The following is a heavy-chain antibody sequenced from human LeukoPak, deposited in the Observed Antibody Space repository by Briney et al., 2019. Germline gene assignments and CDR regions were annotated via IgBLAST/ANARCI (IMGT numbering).Heavy chain of an antibody. J-gene: IGHJ4*02. CDR2: IYYSGST. D-gene: IGHD3-22*01. CDR3: ARAFYDSSGYYSLDY. Sequence: KASETLSLTCTVSGGSISSYYWSWVRQPPGKGLEWIGYIYYSGSTNYNPSLKSRVTISVDTSKNQFSLKLSSVIAADTAVYYCARAFYDSSGYYSLDYWGQGTLVTVSS. V-gene: IGHV4-59*01. CDR1: GGSISSYY.